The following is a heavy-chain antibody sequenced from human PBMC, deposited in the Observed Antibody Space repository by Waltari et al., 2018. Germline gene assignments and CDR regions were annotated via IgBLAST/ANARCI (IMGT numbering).Heavy chain of an antibody. J-gene: IGHJ4*02. CDR1: GFTFSTYA. Sequence: EVQLLESGGGLVQPGGSLRLSCAASGFTFSTYAMTWVRQAPGKGLEWVSSSNEKEKHGTTHYADSVKGRFTISRDDSKNSLYLQMNSLRAEDTAVYYCAKQFLDENWGQGTLVTVSS. CDR2: SNEKEKHGTT. D-gene: IGHD3-3*01. CDR3: AKQFLDEN. V-gene: IGHV3-23*01.